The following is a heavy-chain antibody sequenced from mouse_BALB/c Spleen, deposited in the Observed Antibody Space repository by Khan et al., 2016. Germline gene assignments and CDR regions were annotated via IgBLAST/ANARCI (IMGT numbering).Heavy chain of an antibody. D-gene: IGHD1-3*01. Sequence: EVQLQESGPGLVTPSQTVSLTCTVTGISITTGNYRWSWIRQFPGNKLEWIGYIYYSGTITYNPSLTSRTTITRDTSKNQFFLEMNSLTAEDTATYYCAREDGRSGYFDYWGQDTTLTVSS. V-gene: IGHV3-5*02. CDR2: IYYSGTI. CDR1: GISITTGNYR. J-gene: IGHJ2*01. CDR3: AREDGRSGYFDY.